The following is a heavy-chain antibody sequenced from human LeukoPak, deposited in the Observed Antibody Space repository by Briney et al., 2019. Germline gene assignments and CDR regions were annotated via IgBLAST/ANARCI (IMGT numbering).Heavy chain of an antibody. J-gene: IGHJ6*02. V-gene: IGHV4-4*02. CDR3: AREGIPAAGTGPYYYYGMDV. D-gene: IGHD6-13*01. CDR2: IYHSGST. Sequence: SGTLSLTCAVSGGSISSSNWWSWVRQPAGKALEWIGEIYHSGSTNYNPSLKSRVTISVDKSKNQFSLKLSSVTAADTAVYYCAREGIPAAGTGPYYYYGMDVWGQGTTVTVSS. CDR1: GGSISSSNW.